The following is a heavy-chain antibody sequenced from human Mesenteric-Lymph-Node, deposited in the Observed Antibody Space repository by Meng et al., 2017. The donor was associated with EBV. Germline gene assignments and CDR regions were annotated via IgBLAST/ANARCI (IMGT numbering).Heavy chain of an antibody. CDR1: GGSFSDYY. CDR2: MYHSGVA. D-gene: IGHD3-9*01. V-gene: IGHV4-34*01. CDR3: ARELAGYNPNWFDP. Sequence: QVQLQQWGAGLLKPSETLSLTCAVYGGSFSDYYWTWIRQPPGKGLEWIGTMYHSGVAYYSPSLHSRVTISLDTSKNQLSLKLKSVTAADTAVYYCARELAGYNPNWFDPWGQGALVTVSS. J-gene: IGHJ5*02.